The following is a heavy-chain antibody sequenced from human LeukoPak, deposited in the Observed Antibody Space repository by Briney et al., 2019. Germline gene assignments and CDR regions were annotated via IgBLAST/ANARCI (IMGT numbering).Heavy chain of an antibody. CDR1: GYTFTGYY. D-gene: IGHD3-16*01. CDR2: INPNSGDT. V-gene: IGHV1-2*02. J-gene: IGHJ4*02. Sequence: APVNVSCKASGYTFTGYYMHWVRQAPGQGLEWMGWINPNSGDTKYAQKFQGRVTMTRDTSISTAYMELSRLRSDDTAVYYCATQRGSYLWGTDFDYWGQGTLVTVSS. CDR3: ATQRGSYLWGTDFDY.